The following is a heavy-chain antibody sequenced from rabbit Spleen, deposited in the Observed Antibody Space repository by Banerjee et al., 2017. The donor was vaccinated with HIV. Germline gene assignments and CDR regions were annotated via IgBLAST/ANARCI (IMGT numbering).Heavy chain of an antibody. CDR3: ARDSAGREDFNL. D-gene: IGHD4-2*01. V-gene: IGHV1S47*01. CDR1: GFDFSNYG. Sequence: QELLVESGGGLVQPGGSLKLSCKASGFDFSNYGVSWVRQAPGKGLEWIGYIDPIFGRTYYANWVNGRFTISSHNAQNTLYLQLNSLTAADTATYFCARDSAGREDFNLWGPGTLVTVS. J-gene: IGHJ4*01. CDR2: IDPIFGRT.